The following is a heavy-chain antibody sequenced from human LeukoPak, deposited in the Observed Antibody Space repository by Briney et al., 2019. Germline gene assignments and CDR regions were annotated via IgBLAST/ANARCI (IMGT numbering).Heavy chain of an antibody. Sequence: VQPGGSLRLSCAASGFTFSSYAMSWVRQAPGKGLEWVSAISGSGGSTYYADSVEGRFTISRDNSKNTLYLQMNSLRAEDTAVYYCAKGGGAYNWFDPWGQGTLVAVSS. CDR2: ISGSGGST. CDR1: GFTFSSYA. V-gene: IGHV3-23*01. CDR3: AKGGGAYNWFDP. D-gene: IGHD3-10*01. J-gene: IGHJ5*02.